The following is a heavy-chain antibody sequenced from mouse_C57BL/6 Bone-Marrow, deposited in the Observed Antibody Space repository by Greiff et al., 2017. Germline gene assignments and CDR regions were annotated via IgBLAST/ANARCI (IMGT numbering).Heavy chain of an antibody. V-gene: IGHV1-53*01. CDR2: INPSNGGT. CDR1: GYTFTSYW. J-gene: IGHJ3*01. D-gene: IGHD2-5*01. Sequence: QVQLQQPGTELVKPGASVKLSCKASGYTFTSYWMHWVKQRPGQGLEWIGNINPSNGGTNYNEKFKSKATLTVDKSSSTAYMQLSSLTSEDSAVYYCAKGPPYYSNYTWFAYWGQGTLVTVSA. CDR3: AKGPPYYSNYTWFAY.